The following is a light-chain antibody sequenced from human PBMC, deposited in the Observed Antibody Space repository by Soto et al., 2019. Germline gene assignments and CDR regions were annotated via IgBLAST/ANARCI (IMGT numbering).Light chain of an antibody. J-gene: IGKJ3*01. CDR3: QQYGGTSAGFT. CDR2: GAS. Sequence: EIVLTKSPGTLSLSPGERATLSCRASQSVSSSYLAWYQQKPGQPPRLLIYGASSRATGIPDRFSGSGSGTDFTLTISRLEPEDFAVYYCQQYGGTSAGFTFGPGTKVDIK. V-gene: IGKV3-20*01. CDR1: QSVSSSY.